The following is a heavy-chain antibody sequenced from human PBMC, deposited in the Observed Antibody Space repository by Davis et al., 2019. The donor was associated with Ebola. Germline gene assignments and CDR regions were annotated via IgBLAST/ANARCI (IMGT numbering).Heavy chain of an antibody. Sequence: PGGSLRLSCAASGFTVSSNYMSWVRQAPGKGLEWVSVIYSGGSTYYADSVKGRFTISRDNSKNTLYLQMNSLRAEDTAVYYCARDRSDSSGYYLAFDYWGQGTLVTVSS. D-gene: IGHD3-22*01. J-gene: IGHJ4*02. CDR2: IYSGGST. CDR1: GFTVSSNY. V-gene: IGHV3-66*02. CDR3: ARDRSDSSGYYLAFDY.